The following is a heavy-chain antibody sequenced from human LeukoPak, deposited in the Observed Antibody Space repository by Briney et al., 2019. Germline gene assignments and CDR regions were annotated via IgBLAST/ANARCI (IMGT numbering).Heavy chain of an antibody. D-gene: IGHD3-9*01. CDR3: ARSRPYFDWSNFDY. V-gene: IGHV3-23*01. J-gene: IGHJ4*02. CDR2: ISGSGGST. Sequence: AGGSLRLSCAASGFTFSSYSMNWVRQAPGKGLEWVSAISGSGGSTYYADSVKGRFTISRDNSKNTLYLQMNSLRAEDTAVYYCARSRPYFDWSNFDYWGQGTLVTVSS. CDR1: GFTFSSYS.